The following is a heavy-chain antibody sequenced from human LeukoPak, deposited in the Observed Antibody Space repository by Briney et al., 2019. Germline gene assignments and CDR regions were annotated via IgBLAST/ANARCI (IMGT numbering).Heavy chain of an antibody. CDR2: IYSGGST. CDR1: GFTVSSNY. D-gene: IGHD2-2*01. J-gene: IGHJ3*02. Sequence: TGGSLRLSCAASGFTVSSNYMSWVRQAPGKGLEWVSVIYSGGSTYYADSVKGRFTISRDNSKNTLYLQMNSLRAEDTAVYYCARDYVVGAFDIWGQGTMVTVSS. CDR3: ARDYVVGAFDI. V-gene: IGHV3-53*01.